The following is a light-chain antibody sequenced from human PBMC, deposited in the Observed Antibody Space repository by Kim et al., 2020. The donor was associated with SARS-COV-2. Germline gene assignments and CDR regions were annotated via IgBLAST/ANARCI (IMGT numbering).Light chain of an antibody. CDR2: AAS. Sequence: DIQMTQSPSSVSASVGDRVTITCRASQDIRNWLAWYQQKPGKAPNLLISAASRLQSGVPSRFSGSGSGTDFTLTISSLQPEDFATYYCQQANSFPWTFGQGTKVDIK. CDR3: QQANSFPWT. CDR1: QDIRNW. J-gene: IGKJ1*01. V-gene: IGKV1-12*01.